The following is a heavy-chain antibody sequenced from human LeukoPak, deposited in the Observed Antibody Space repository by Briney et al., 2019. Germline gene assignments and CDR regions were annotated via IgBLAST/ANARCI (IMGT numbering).Heavy chain of an antibody. CDR2: IKQDGSEK. CDR1: GFTVSSNY. J-gene: IGHJ4*02. CDR3: ARDLDGDYVLDY. V-gene: IGHV3-7*01. Sequence: GGSLRLSCAASGFTVSSNYMSWVRQAPGKGLEWVANIKQDGSEKYYVDSVKGRFTISRDNAKNSLYLQMNSLRAEDTAVYYCARDLDGDYVLDYWGQGTLVTVSS. D-gene: IGHD4-17*01.